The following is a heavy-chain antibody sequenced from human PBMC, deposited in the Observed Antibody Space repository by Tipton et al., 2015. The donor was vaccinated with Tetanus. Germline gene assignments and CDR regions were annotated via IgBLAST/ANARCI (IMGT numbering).Heavy chain of an antibody. J-gene: IGHJ6*02. CDR1: GDSVSTGNFY. Sequence: LRLSCTVSGDSVSTGNFYWSWIRQPPGKGLEWIAFIHHSGLAFSKPSLKSRVSISIDTSQNQFSLRLTSVTAADTAVYYCARATPSGSYFVRYYSMDVWGQGTTVVVSS. CDR3: ARATPSGSYFVRYYSMDV. D-gene: IGHD3-22*01. CDR2: IHHSGLA. V-gene: IGHV4-30-4*01.